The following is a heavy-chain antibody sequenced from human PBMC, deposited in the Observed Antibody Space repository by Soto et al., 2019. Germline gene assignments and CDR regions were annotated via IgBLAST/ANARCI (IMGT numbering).Heavy chain of an antibody. D-gene: IGHD6-19*01. V-gene: IGHV4-59*01. Sequence: PSETLSLTCTVSGGSISSYYWSWIRQPPGKGLEWIGYIYYSGSTNYNPSLKSRVTISVDTSKNQFSLKLSSVTAADTAVYYCARIVRSSGWIDAFDIWGQGTMVTVSS. CDR3: ARIVRSSGWIDAFDI. CDR1: GGSISSYY. J-gene: IGHJ3*02. CDR2: IYYSGST.